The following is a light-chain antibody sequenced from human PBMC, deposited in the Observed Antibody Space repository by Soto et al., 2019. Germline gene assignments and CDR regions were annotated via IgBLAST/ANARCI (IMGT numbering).Light chain of an antibody. CDR3: QQYNSYPYT. V-gene: IGKV1-5*03. CDR2: KAS. J-gene: IGKJ2*01. CDR1: QSISSW. Sequence: DIQMTQSPSTLSASVGDRVTITCRASQSISSWLAWYQQKPGKAPKLLIYKASSLESGVPSRFSGSGTGTEFTLPIRSLQPDDFATYYCQQYNSYPYTFGQGTKLEIK.